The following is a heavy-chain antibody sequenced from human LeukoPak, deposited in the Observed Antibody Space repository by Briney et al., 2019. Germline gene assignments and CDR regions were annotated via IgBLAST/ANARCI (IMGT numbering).Heavy chain of an antibody. Sequence: GGSLRLSCAASGFTFSSYGMHWVRQAPGKGLEWVAVISYDGSNKYYADSVKGRFTISRDNSKNTLYLQVNSLRAEDTAVYYCAKDRWRGLRLGEFLPYWGQGTLVTVSS. V-gene: IGHV3-30*18. D-gene: IGHD3-16*01. J-gene: IGHJ4*02. CDR2: ISYDGSNK. CDR1: GFTFSSYG. CDR3: AKDRWRGLRLGEFLPY.